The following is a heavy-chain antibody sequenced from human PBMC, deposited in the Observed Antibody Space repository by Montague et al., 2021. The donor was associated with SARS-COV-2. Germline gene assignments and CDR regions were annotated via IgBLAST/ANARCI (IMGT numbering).Heavy chain of an antibody. D-gene: IGHD3-10*01. J-gene: IGHJ6*02. CDR3: AKDPGITMVRGVLRISMDV. CDR2: ISGSGGST. V-gene: IGHV3-23*01. CDR1: GFTFSSYA. Sequence: SLRLSCAASGFTFSSYAMSWVRQAPGKGLEWVSAISGSGGSTYYAESVKGRFTISRDNSKNTLYLQMNSLRAEDTAVYYCAKDPGITMVRGVLRISMDVWGQGTTVTVSS.